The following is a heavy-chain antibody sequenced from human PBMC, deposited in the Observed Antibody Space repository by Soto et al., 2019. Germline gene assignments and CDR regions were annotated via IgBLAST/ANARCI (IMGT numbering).Heavy chain of an antibody. CDR2: IWYDGSNK. CDR3: ARDQGSYYRYYYYGMDV. J-gene: IGHJ6*02. CDR1: GFTFSSYG. Sequence: GGSLRLSCAASGFTFSSYGMHWVRQAPGKGLEWVAVIWYDGSNKYYADSVKGRFTISRDNSKNTLYLQMNSLGAEDTAVYYCARDQGSYYRYYYYGMDVWGQGTTVTVSS. V-gene: IGHV3-33*01. D-gene: IGHD3-10*01.